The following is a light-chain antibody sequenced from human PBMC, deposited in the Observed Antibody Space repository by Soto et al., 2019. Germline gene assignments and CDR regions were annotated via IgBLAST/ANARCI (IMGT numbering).Light chain of an antibody. CDR1: QSVSNNY. Sequence: EIVLTQSPGTLSLSPGGRAPLSCRASQSVSNNYLAWYQQKPGQAPRLLIYGASNRATGIPDRFSGSGSGTDFTPTISRLEPEDFAVYYCQQYGSSGTFGQGTKVDIK. CDR2: GAS. J-gene: IGKJ1*01. V-gene: IGKV3-20*01. CDR3: QQYGSSGT.